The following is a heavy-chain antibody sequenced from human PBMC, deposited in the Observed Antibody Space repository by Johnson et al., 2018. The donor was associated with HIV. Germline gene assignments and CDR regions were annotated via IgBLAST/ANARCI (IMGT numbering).Heavy chain of an antibody. D-gene: IGHD3-22*01. CDR1: GFTFSDFY. CDR2: ISTSGSNI. V-gene: IGHV3-11*04. J-gene: IGHJ3*02. CDR3: ARAREVYYLDAFDI. Sequence: QVQLVESGGDLVKPGGSLRLSCTASGFTFSDFYMSWIRQAPGKGLEWVSYISTSGSNIYYADSVKGRFTLSRDNAKNSLYLQMNSLRAEDTAVYYCARAREVYYLDAFDIWGQGTMVTVSS.